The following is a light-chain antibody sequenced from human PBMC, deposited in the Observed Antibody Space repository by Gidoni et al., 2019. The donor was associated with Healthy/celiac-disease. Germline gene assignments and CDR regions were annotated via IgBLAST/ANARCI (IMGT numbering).Light chain of an antibody. J-gene: IGKJ4*01. CDR3: QQYNNWPPLT. CDR2: GAS. CDR1: QSVSSN. Sequence: EIVMTQSPATLSVSPGERATLSCRASQSVSSNLAWYQQKPGHAPRLLIYGASTRATGIPARFSGSGSGTEFTLTISSLQSEDFAFYDCQQYNNWPPLTFGGGTKVEIK. V-gene: IGKV3-15*01.